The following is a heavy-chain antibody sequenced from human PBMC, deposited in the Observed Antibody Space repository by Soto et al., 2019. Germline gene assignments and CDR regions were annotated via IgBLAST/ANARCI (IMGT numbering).Heavy chain of an antibody. J-gene: IGHJ3*02. CDR1: GFTFSSYA. Sequence: GGSLRLSCAASGFTFSSYAMHWFRQAPGKGLEWVAVISYDGSNKYYADSVKGRFTISRDNSKNTLYLQMNSLRDEDTAVYYCARDHDSSGWYDAFDIWGQGTMVTVSS. D-gene: IGHD6-19*01. CDR3: ARDHDSSGWYDAFDI. V-gene: IGHV3-30-3*01. CDR2: ISYDGSNK.